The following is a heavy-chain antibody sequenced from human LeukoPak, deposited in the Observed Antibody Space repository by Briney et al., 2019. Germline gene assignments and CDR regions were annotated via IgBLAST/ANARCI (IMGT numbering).Heavy chain of an antibody. CDR3: VKDRSGTYSFDN. CDR1: GFTFSSYA. J-gene: IGHJ4*02. CDR2: IHPTGSLT. V-gene: IGHV3-64D*06. D-gene: IGHD1-26*01. Sequence: GGSLRLSCAASGFTFSSYAMHWVRQAPGDGLDYVSFIHPTGSLTSYADSVKGRFTVSRDNSMNMLYLEMSSLRLEDTAVYHCVKDRSGTYSFDNWGQGTLVTVSS.